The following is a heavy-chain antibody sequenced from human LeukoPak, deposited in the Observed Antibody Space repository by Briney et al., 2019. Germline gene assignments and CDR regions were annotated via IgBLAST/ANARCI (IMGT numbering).Heavy chain of an antibody. D-gene: IGHD3-10*01. CDR3: TRSKLLWFGELDY. CDR1: GFTFRSYC. V-gene: IGHV3-30-3*01. CDR2: ISDDGSDK. J-gene: IGHJ4*02. Sequence: GGSLRLSCAASGFTFRSYCMHWVRQAPGEGLEWVAVISDDGSDKFDADSVRGRFTISRDNSKNTLFLQMNSLRPEDTAVYYCTRSKLLWFGELDYWGQGALVTVSS.